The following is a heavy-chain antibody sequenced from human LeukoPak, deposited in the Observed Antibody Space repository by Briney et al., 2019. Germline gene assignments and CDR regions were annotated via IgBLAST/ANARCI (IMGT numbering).Heavy chain of an antibody. Sequence: GGSLRLSCAASGFTFSSYAMHWVRQAPGKGLEWVAVISYDGSNKYYADSVKGRFTISRDNSKNTLYLQMNSLRAEDTAVYYCARDPGYGSGSNYYGMDVWGQGTTVTVSS. CDR2: ISYDGSNK. CDR1: GFTFSSYA. J-gene: IGHJ6*02. CDR3: ARDPGYGSGSNYYGMDV. V-gene: IGHV3-30-3*01. D-gene: IGHD3-10*01.